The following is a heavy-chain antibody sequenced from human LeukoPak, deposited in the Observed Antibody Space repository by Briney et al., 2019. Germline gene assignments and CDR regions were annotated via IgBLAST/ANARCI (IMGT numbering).Heavy chain of an antibody. CDR3: ARADRGDYNDY. J-gene: IGHJ4*02. D-gene: IGHD4-17*01. CDR2: INHSGST. CDR1: GGSFSGYY. Sequence: PSETLSLTCAVYGGSFSGYYWSWIRQPPGKGLEWIGEINHSGSTNYNPSLKSRVTISVDTSKNQFSLKLSSVTAADTAVYYCARADRGDYNDYWGQGTLVTVSS. V-gene: IGHV4-34*01.